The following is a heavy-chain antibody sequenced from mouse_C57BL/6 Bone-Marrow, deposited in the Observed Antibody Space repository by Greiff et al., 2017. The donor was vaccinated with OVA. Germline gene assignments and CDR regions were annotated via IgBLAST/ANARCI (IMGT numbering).Heavy chain of an antibody. CDR3: ARYGYDPFDY. D-gene: IGHD1-2*01. V-gene: IGHV1-42*01. CDR2: INPSTGGT. Sequence: DVKLQESGPELVKPGASVKISCKASGYSFTGYYMNWVKQSPEKSLEWIGEINPSTGGTTYNQKFKAKATLTVDKSSSTAYMQLKSLTSEDSAVYYCARYGYDPFDYWGQGTTLTVSS. J-gene: IGHJ2*01. CDR1: GYSFTGYY.